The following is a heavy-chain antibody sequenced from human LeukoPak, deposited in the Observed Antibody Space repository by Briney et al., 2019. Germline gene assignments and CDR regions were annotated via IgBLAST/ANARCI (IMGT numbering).Heavy chain of an antibody. CDR2: FFHSGNN. CDR3: ARRGYASGWHAYDS. D-gene: IGHD6-19*01. Sequence: SETLSLTCTVSGYSITSGYYWAWIRQSPGKGLEWIGSFFHSGNNFYNPSLRSRVTISLGTSRNQFPLKLNSVTAADTAVYYCARRGYASGWHAYDSWGQGVLVAVSS. J-gene: IGHJ4*02. CDR1: GYSITSGYY. V-gene: IGHV4-38-2*02.